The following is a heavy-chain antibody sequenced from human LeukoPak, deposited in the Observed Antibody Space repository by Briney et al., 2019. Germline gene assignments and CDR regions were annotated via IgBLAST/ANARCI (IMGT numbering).Heavy chain of an antibody. D-gene: IGHD2-2*01. CDR1: GFTFSSYS. V-gene: IGHV4-34*01. CDR3: ARRGLDIVVVPAARPFDY. CDR2: INHSGST. Sequence: GSLRLSCAASGFTFSSYSMNWIRQPPGKGLEWIGEINHSGSTNYNPSLKSRVTISVDTSKNQFSPKLSSVTAADTAVYYCARRGLDIVVVPAARPFDYWGQGTLVTVSS. J-gene: IGHJ4*02.